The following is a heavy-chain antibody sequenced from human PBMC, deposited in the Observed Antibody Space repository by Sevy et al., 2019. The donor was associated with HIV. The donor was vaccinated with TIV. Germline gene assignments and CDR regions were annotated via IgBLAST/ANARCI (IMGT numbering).Heavy chain of an antibody. CDR2: ISGRGGST. J-gene: IGHJ4*02. CDR3: AKESSGWYFDY. CDR1: GFTFSRYA. Sequence: GGSLRLSCAASGFTFSRYAMNWVRQAPGKGRGWVSGISGRGGSTYYAESVKGRFTISRDNSKNTLYLQMNSLRAEDTAVYYCAKESSGWYFDYWGQGTLVTVSS. D-gene: IGHD6-19*01. V-gene: IGHV3-23*01.